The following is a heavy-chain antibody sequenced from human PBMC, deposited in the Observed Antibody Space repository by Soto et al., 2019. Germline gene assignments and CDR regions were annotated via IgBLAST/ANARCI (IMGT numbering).Heavy chain of an antibody. CDR2: IYYSGST. CDR1: GGSISSYY. J-gene: IGHJ3*02. D-gene: IGHD3-16*01. CDR3: ARRYGWAFDI. Sequence: SLTYTVSGGSISSYYWSWIRQPPGKGLEWIGYIYYSGSTNYNPSLKSRVTISVDTSKNQFSLKLSSVTAADTAVYYCARRYGWAFDIWGQGTMVTVSS. V-gene: IGHV4-59*08.